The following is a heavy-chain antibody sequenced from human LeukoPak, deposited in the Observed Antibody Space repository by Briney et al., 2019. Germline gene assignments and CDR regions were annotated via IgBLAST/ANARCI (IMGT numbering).Heavy chain of an antibody. J-gene: IGHJ5*02. V-gene: IGHV4-34*01. Sequence: SETLSLTCAAYGGSFSGYYWSWIRQPPGKGLEWIGEINHSGSTNYNPSLKSRVTISVDTSKNQFSLKLSSVTAADTAVYYCARSRGWYVGGEFDPWGQGTLVTVSS. CDR1: GGSFSGYY. CDR3: ARSRGWYVGGEFDP. D-gene: IGHD6-19*01. CDR2: INHSGST.